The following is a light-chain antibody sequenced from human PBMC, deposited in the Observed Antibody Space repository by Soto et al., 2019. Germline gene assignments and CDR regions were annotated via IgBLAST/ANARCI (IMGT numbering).Light chain of an antibody. CDR2: GAS. Sequence: EIVLTQSPGTLSLSPGDRATLSCRASQSVTSDYLAWYQQKPGQAPRLLIYGASIRATGVPDRFSGSGSGTDFTLTISRLEPEDFAVYYCQHYGTSPSTFGRGTKVDIK. CDR3: QHYGTSPST. J-gene: IGKJ1*01. V-gene: IGKV3-20*01. CDR1: QSVTSDY.